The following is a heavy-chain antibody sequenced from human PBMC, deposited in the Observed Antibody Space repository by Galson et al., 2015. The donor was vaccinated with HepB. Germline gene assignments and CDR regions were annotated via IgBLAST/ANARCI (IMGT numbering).Heavy chain of an antibody. CDR1: GYSFTSYW. CDR3: ARHGSSWYHLPNSIHYYYMDV. D-gene: IGHD6-13*01. V-gene: IGHV5-10-1*01. J-gene: IGHJ6*03. Sequence: QSGAEVKKPGESLRISCKGSGYSFTSYWISWVRQMPGKGLEWMGRIDPSDSYTNYSPSFQGHVTISADKSISTAYLQWSSLKASDTAMYYCARHGSSWYHLPNSIHYYYMDVWGKGTTVTVSS. CDR2: IDPSDSYT.